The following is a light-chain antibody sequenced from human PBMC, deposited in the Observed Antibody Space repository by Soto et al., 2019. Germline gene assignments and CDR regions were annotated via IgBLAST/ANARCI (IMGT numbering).Light chain of an antibody. V-gene: IGKV3-11*01. CDR2: DAS. CDR3: QQRSNWPPA. Sequence: IVLTQSPATLSLSPGERATLSCRASQSVSSYLAWYQQKPGQAPRLLIYDASNRATGIPARFSGSGSGTDFTLTISSLEPEDFAVYYCQQRSNWPPAFGQGTRREIK. J-gene: IGKJ5*01. CDR1: QSVSSY.